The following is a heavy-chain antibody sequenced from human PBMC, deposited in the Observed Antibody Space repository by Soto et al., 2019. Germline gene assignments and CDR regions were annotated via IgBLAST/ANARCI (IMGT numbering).Heavy chain of an antibody. J-gene: IGHJ4*02. CDR3: AKDSDYYDSIFDY. V-gene: IGHV3-30*18. D-gene: IGHD3-22*01. CDR1: GFTFSSYG. Sequence: QVQLVESGGGVVQPGRSLRLSCAASGFTFSSYGMHWVRQAPGKGLEWVAVISYDGSNKYYADSVKGRFTISRDNSKNTLYLQMNSLRAEDTAVYYCAKDSDYYDSIFDYWGQGTVVTVSS. CDR2: ISYDGSNK.